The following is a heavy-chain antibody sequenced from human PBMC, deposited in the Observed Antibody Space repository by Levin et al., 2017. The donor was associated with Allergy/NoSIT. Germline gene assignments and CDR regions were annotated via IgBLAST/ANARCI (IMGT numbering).Heavy chain of an antibody. Sequence: SETLSLTCTVSGGSINNSSYYWGWIRQPPGKGLEWIGSIYYSGSTHYNPSLKSRVTTSVDTSKNQLSLQMRSVTAADTAVYYCARRGYYDSSGFFVDYWGQGTVVTVSA. CDR3: ARRGYYDSSGFFVDY. CDR1: GGSINNSSYY. J-gene: IGHJ4*02. D-gene: IGHD3-22*01. CDR2: IYYSGST. V-gene: IGHV4-39*01.